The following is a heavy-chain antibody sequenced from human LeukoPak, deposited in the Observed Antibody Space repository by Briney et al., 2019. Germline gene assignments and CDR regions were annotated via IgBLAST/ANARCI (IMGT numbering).Heavy chain of an antibody. D-gene: IGHD3-3*01. V-gene: IGHV3-30*02. CDR1: GFTFSTFG. Sequence: GGSLRLSCAASGFAASGFTFSTFGMHWVRQAPGEGLEWVAFVRYDGTNKYYADSVKGRFTISRDNSKNTLYLQMNSLRAEDTAVYYCAKDIGNTDFWSGYSPLDYWGQGTLVTVSS. CDR2: VRYDGTNK. CDR3: AKDIGNTDFWSGYSPLDY. J-gene: IGHJ4*02.